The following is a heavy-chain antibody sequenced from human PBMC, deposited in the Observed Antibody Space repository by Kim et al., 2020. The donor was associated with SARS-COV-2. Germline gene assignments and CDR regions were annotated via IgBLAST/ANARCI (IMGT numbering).Heavy chain of an antibody. D-gene: IGHD3-9*01. CDR3: ARGPQGRYFYWLQDL. CDR2: IIPILGIA. Sequence: SVKGSCKASGGTFSSYAISWVRQAPGQGLEWMGWIIPILGIANYAQKFQGRVTITADKSTSTAYMELSSLRSEDTAVYYCARGPQGRYFYWLQDLWGQG. V-gene: IGHV1-69*10. CDR1: GGTFSSYA. J-gene: IGHJ5*02.